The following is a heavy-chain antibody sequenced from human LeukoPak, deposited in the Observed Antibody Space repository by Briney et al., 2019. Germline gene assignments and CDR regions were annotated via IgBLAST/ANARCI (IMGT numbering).Heavy chain of an antibody. V-gene: IGHV4-34*01. Sequence: SETLSLTCAVYGGSFSGYYWSWIRQPPGKGLEWIGEINHSGSTNYNPSLKSRVTISVDTSKNQFSLELSSVTAADTAVYYCARGRCSGGSCYFDYWGQGTLVTVSS. CDR3: ARGRCSGGSCYFDY. J-gene: IGHJ4*02. CDR2: INHSGST. D-gene: IGHD2-15*01. CDR1: GGSFSGYY.